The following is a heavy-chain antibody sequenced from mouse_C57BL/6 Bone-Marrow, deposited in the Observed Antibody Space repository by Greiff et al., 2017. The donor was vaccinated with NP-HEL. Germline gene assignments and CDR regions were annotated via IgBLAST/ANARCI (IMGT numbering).Heavy chain of an antibody. J-gene: IGHJ1*03. CDR3: ARGGTTVVEGYFDV. D-gene: IGHD1-1*01. CDR1: GYTFTSYW. V-gene: IGHV1-61*01. Sequence: VQLQQPGAELVRPGSSVKLSCKASGYTFTSYWMDWVKQRPGQGLEWIGNIYPSDSETHYNQKFTDKATLTVDKSSSTAYMQLSSLTSEDSAVYYCARGGTTVVEGYFDVWGTGTTVTVSS. CDR2: IYPSDSET.